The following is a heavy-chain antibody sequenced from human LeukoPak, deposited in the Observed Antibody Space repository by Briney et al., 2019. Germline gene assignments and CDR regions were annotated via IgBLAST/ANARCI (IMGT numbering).Heavy chain of an antibody. V-gene: IGHV3-21*01. D-gene: IGHD2/OR15-2a*01. CDR3: ARDFLNAIDI. CDR2: ISSSSTYI. CDR1: GFTFSSST. Sequence: GRSLRLSCAASGFTFSSSTMNRVRQSPGKGLQWVSSISSSSTYIYYADSVKGRFIISRDNAKNSLYLQMNSLRAEDTAVFYCARDFLNAIDIWGQGTMVTVSS. J-gene: IGHJ3*02.